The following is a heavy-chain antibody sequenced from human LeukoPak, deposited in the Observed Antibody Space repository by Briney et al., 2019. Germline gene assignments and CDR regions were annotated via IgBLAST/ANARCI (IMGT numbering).Heavy chain of an antibody. CDR1: GFTFSSYE. D-gene: IGHD6-6*01. Sequence: GGSLRLSCAASGFTFSSYEMNWVRQAPGKGLEWVSGISPSGDITYYADSVKGRFTISRDNSKNTLYLQMNSLRAEDTAVYFCVSLGYSSSSVRYWGQGTLVTVSS. J-gene: IGHJ4*02. CDR3: VSLGYSSSSVRY. V-gene: IGHV3-23*01. CDR2: ISPSGDIT.